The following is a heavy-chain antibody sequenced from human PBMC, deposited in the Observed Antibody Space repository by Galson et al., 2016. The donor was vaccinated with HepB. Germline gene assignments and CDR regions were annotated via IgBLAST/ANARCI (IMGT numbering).Heavy chain of an antibody. Sequence: SLRLSCAASGFSFGDYAMHWVRQAPGKGLEWVSGISWNSGSIGYAESVKGRFTISRDNARDSLYLQLNSLRAEDTGLYYCAKGVRTGYYYYGMDVWGKGTTVTVSS. CDR1: GFSFGDYA. CDR3: AKGVRTGYYYYGMDV. CDR2: ISWNSGSI. J-gene: IGHJ6*04. D-gene: IGHD1-14*01. V-gene: IGHV3-9*01.